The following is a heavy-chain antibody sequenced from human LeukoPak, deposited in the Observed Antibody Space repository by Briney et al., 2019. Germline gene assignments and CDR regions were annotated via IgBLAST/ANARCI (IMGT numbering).Heavy chain of an antibody. J-gene: IGHJ4*02. CDR1: GGSINSGTFY. CDR2: MYYDGSS. CDR3: ARRSDSGSDDGEDYFDY. V-gene: IGHV4-39*01. Sequence: SQTLSLTCTVSGGSINSGTFYWGWIRQPPGKGLEWIGSMYYDGSSYYDPSLKSRVTTSVDTSKNQFSLKLTSVTAADTAVYFCARRSDSGSDDGEDYFDYWGQGTLVTVSS. D-gene: IGHD1-26*01.